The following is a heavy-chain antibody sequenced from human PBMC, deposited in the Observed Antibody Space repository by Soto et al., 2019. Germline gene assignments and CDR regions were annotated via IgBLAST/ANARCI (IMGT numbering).Heavy chain of an antibody. CDR2: IIPILGIA. Sequence: QVQLVQSGAEVKKPGSSVKVSCKASGGTFSSYTISWVRQAPGQGLEWMGRIIPILGIANYAQKFQGRVTITADKSTSTAYMELSSLRAEDTAVYYCASAYGSGTNWFDPWGQGTLVTVS. CDR3: ASAYGSGTNWFDP. V-gene: IGHV1-69*02. J-gene: IGHJ5*02. CDR1: GGTFSSYT. D-gene: IGHD3-10*01.